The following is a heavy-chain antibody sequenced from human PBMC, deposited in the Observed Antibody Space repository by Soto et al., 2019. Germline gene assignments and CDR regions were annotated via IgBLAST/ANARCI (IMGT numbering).Heavy chain of an antibody. J-gene: IGHJ5*02. CDR2: ISHSGST. D-gene: IGHD6-13*01. CDR1: GYSISSGYY. V-gene: IGHV4-38-2*01. CDR3: AGLRAWGDSSGPLDL. Sequence: SETLSLTCAVSGYSISSGYYWGWIRQPPGKGLEWIGSISHSGSTYYNPSLKSRVTISVDTSKKQFSLKLTSVTAADTAVYYCAGLRAWGDSSGPLDLWGQGTLVTVSS.